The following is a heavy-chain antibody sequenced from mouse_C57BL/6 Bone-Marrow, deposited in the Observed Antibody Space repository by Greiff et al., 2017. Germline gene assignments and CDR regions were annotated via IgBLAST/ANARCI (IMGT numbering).Heavy chain of an antibody. V-gene: IGHV8-8*01. J-gene: IGHJ4*01. Sequence: QVTLKVCGPGILQPSQTLSLTCSFSGFSLSTFGMGVGWIRQPSGKGLEWLAHIWWDDDKYYNPALKSRLTISKDTSKNQVVLKIANVDTADTATYYCARRGNYGSPYAMYYWGQGTSVTVSS. CDR2: IWWDDDK. CDR3: ARRGNYGSPYAMYY. D-gene: IGHD1-1*01. CDR1: GFSLSTFGMG.